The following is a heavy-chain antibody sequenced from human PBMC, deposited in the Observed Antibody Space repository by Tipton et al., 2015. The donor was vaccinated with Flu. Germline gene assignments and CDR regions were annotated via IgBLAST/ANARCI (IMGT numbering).Heavy chain of an antibody. CDR3: ARGSGHTNAYLDF. D-gene: IGHD6-19*01. J-gene: IGHJ4*02. CDR2: IYHSGTT. V-gene: IGHV4-38-2*01. Sequence: GLVKPSETLSLSCDVSGYSITSAYYWGWVRQPPGQGLEWIGSIYHSGTTYYNPSLKSRVTVSVDTSKNQFSLKVRSLTAADTAVYYCARGSGHTNAYLDFWGQGTLVTVSS. CDR1: GYSITSAYY.